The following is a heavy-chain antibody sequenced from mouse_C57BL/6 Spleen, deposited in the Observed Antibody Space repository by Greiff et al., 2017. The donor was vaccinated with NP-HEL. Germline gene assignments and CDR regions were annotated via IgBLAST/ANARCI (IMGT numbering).Heavy chain of an antibody. D-gene: IGHD2-14*01. CDR2: IHPNSGST. J-gene: IGHJ3*01. Sequence: QVQLQQPGAELVKPGASVKLSCKASGYTFTSYWMHWVKQRPGQGLEWIGMIHPNSGSTNYNEKFKSKATLTVDNSSSTAYMQRSSLTSEDSAVYYCAREGKYDAWFAYWGKGTLVTVSA. V-gene: IGHV1-64*01. CDR1: GYTFTSYW. CDR3: AREGKYDAWFAY.